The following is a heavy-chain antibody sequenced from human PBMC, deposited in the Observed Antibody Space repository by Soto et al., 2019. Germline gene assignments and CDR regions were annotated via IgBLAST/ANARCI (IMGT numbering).Heavy chain of an antibody. V-gene: IGHV3-11*01. Sequence: QVQLVESGGGLVKPGGSLRLSCAASGFTFSDYHMSWIRQAPGKGLEWVSYIESRGRTISYADPVKGQFTISRDNAKNSLFLQMNSLRAEDTAVYYCVRQAARNYFDFWGQGTLLTVSS. CDR1: GFTFSDYH. J-gene: IGHJ4*02. CDR2: IESRGRTI. CDR3: VRQAARNYFDF. D-gene: IGHD6-6*01.